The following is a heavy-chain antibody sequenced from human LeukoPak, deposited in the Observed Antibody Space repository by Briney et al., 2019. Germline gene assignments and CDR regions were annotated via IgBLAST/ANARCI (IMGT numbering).Heavy chain of an antibody. CDR1: GGTFSSYA. V-gene: IGHV1-69*04. D-gene: IGHD4-17*01. J-gene: IGHJ5*02. Sequence: GASVKVSCKASGGTFSSYAISWVRQAPGQGLEWMGRIIPILGIANYAQKFQGRVTITADKSTSTAYMELSSLRSEDTAVYYCARDKYRGLDWTTVRGGFDPWGQGTLVTVSS. CDR2: IIPILGIA. CDR3: ARDKYRGLDWTTVRGGFDP.